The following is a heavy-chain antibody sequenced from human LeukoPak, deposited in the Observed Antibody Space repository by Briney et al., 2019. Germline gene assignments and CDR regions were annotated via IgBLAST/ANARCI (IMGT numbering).Heavy chain of an antibody. J-gene: IGHJ3*02. CDR3: ARSPGYCSGGSCQGAFDI. V-gene: IGHV3-48*02. Sequence: GGSLRLSCAASGFTFSSYSMNWVRQAPGKGLEWVSYISSSSSTIYYADSVKGRFNISRDNAKNSLYLQMNSLRDEDTAVYYCARSPGYCSGGSCQGAFDIWGQGTMVTVSS. CDR2: ISSSSSTI. CDR1: GFTFSSYS. D-gene: IGHD2-15*01.